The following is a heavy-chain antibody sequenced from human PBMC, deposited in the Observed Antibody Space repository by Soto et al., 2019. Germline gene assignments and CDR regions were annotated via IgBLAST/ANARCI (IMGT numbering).Heavy chain of an antibody. V-gene: IGHV3-23*01. J-gene: IGHJ4*02. Sequence: GGSLRLSCAASGFAFSTYTMNWVRQAPGKGLEWVSGIYGDATEAYYADSVRGRFIISRDNSKNTLLLQMNGLRAEDTAVYYCARDRRPDGRWDIDYWAQGNLVTFSS. CDR2: IYGDATEA. CDR3: ARDRRPDGRWDIDY. CDR1: GFAFSTYT. D-gene: IGHD1-1*01.